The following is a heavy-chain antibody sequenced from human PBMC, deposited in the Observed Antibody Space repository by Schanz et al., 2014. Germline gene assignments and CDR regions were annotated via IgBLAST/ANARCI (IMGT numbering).Heavy chain of an antibody. D-gene: IGHD3-3*01. CDR1: GFTFFGSFA. CDR3: AKDVDFWSGYYLDY. Sequence: EVQLLESGGGLVQPGGSLRLSCVASGFTFFGSFAMSWVRQAPGKGLEWVSGMSGSGSTADYADSVKGRFTISRDNSNNTVYLQMNTLRAEDTAVYYCAKDVDFWSGYYLDYWGQGTLVTVSS. J-gene: IGHJ4*02. V-gene: IGHV3-23*01. CDR2: MSGSGSTA.